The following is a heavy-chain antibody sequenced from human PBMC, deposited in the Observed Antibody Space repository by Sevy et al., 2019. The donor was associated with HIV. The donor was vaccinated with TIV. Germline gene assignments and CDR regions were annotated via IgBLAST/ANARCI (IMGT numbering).Heavy chain of an antibody. Sequence: GGSLRLSCAASGFTFSDYYMSWIRQAPGKGLEWVSYITSSGSTIYYADSVKGRFTISRDNAKNSLYLQMNSLRAEDTAVYYCARASGSGSYYNPADDGLDFWGQGTLVTVSS. CDR3: ARASGSGSYYNPADDGLDF. V-gene: IGHV3-11*01. CDR1: GFTFSDYY. D-gene: IGHD3-10*01. CDR2: ITSSGSTI. J-gene: IGHJ4*03.